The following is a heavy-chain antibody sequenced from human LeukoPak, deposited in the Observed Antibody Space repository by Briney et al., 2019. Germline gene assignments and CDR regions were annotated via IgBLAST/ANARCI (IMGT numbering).Heavy chain of an antibody. D-gene: IGHD3-22*01. CDR3: ARDGYYYDSSGYYLFDY. J-gene: IGHJ4*02. V-gene: IGHV4-39*07. CDR1: GGSISSSSYY. CDR2: IYYSGST. Sequence: SETLSLTCTVSGGSISSSSYYWGWIRQPPGKGLEWIGSIYYSGSTYYNPSLKSRVTISVDTSKNQFSLKLSSVTAADTAVYYCARDGYYYDSSGYYLFDYWGQGTLVTVSS.